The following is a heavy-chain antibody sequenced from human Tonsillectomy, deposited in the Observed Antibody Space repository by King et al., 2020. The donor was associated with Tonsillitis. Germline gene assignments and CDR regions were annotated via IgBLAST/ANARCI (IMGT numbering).Heavy chain of an antibody. Sequence: VQLVESGGGLVKPGGSLRLSCAGSGFSFNNFTMNWVRQVPGKGLEWVSSISRSSTRIYYADSVKGRFTISRDNAKNSLFLQMNSLRAEDTAVYYCARDLKVVGPTNYYYGMDVWGQGTTVAVSS. V-gene: IGHV3-21*01. CDR3: ARDLKVVGPTNYYYGMDV. CDR1: GFSFNNFT. CDR2: ISRSSTRI. D-gene: IGHD1-26*01. J-gene: IGHJ6*02.